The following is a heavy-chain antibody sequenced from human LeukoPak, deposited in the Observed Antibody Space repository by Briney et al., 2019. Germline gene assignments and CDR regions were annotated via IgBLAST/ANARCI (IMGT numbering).Heavy chain of an antibody. CDR1: GFTFSSYW. J-gene: IGHJ4*02. CDR3: VRAMDY. V-gene: IGHV3-7*03. CDR2: KKQDGSET. Sequence: PGGSLRLSCAASGFTFSSYWMSWVRQASGRGLEWVANKKQDGSETYYVDSVKGRFTISRDNAKNSLYLQMNSLRVEDTAVYYCVRAMDYWGQGTLVTVSS.